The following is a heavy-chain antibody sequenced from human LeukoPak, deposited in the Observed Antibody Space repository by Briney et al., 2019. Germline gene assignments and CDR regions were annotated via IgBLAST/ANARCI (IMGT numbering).Heavy chain of an antibody. V-gene: IGHV4-59*01. J-gene: IGHJ2*01. D-gene: IGHD3-9*01. Sequence: SETLSLTCTVSGGSISSYYWSWIRQPPGKGLEWIGYSNYGGSTDYNPSLKSRVTLSVDTSKNQFSLRLTSVTAADTAVYYCGRRTYYDTLTGYNYWYFDLWGRGTLVTVSS. CDR2: SNYGGST. CDR3: GRRTYYDTLTGYNYWYFDL. CDR1: GGSISSYY.